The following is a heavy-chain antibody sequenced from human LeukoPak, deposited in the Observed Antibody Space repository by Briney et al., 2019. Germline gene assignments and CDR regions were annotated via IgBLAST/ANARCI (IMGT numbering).Heavy chain of an antibody. CDR3: ARVPVNGLETGY. CDR2: IIPIFGTA. Sequence: ASVKVSCKASGGTFSSYAISWVRQAPGQGLEWMGGIIPIFGTANYAQKFQGRVTITADESTSTAYMELSSLRSEDTAVYYCARVPVNGLETGYWGQGTLVTVSS. CDR1: GGTFSSYA. V-gene: IGHV1-69*13. D-gene: IGHD2-8*01. J-gene: IGHJ4*02.